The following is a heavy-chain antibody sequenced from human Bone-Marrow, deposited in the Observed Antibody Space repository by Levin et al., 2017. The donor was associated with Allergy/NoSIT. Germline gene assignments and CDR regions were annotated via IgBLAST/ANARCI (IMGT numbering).Heavy chain of an antibody. CDR2: IWYDGSNK. Sequence: PGASVKVSCAASGFTFSSYGMHWVRQAPGKGLEWVAVIWYDGSNKYYADSVKGRFTISRDNSKNTLYLQMNSLRAEDTAVYYCARPALWFGELLYHWYFDLWGRGTLVTVSS. J-gene: IGHJ2*01. CDR3: ARPALWFGELLYHWYFDL. V-gene: IGHV3-33*01. CDR1: GFTFSSYG. D-gene: IGHD3-10*01.